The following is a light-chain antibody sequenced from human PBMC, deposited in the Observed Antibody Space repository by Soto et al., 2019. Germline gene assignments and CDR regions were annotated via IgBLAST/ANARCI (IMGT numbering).Light chain of an antibody. CDR1: QSISRY. CDR3: QQYNNWPRT. V-gene: IGKV1-39*01. CDR2: VAS. J-gene: IGKJ2*01. Sequence: DIQMTQSLSSLSASVGDRVTITCRASQSISRYVNWYQQKPGKAPNLLIYVASSLQSEVPSRFSGSGSGTEFTLTISSLQSDDFAVYYCQQYNNWPRTFGQGTKVDI.